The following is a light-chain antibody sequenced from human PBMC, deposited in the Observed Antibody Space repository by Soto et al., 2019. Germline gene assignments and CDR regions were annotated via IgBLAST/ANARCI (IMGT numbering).Light chain of an antibody. CDR1: QGISSY. J-gene: IGKJ4*01. CDR2: GAS. Sequence: IQVTQSPSSLYASVGDRVTITCRASQGISSYLGWYQQKPGKAPKLLIYGASTLQSGVPSRFSGSGSGTDFTLTISRLEPEDFAVYYCQQYGSSPLTFGGGTKVDIK. V-gene: IGKV1-9*01. CDR3: QQYGSSPLT.